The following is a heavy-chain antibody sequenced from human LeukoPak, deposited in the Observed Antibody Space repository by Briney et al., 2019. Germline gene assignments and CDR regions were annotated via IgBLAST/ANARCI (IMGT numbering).Heavy chain of an antibody. CDR3: ARGGGYGSGPY. V-gene: IGHV1-46*01. CDR2: INPSGGST. Sequence: ASVKVSCKASGYTFRSYYMSWLRQAPGQGLEWMGIINPSGGSTTYTEKFQGRVTMTRDTSTRTVYMELSSLKSEDTAVYYCARGGGYGSGPYWGQGTLVTVSS. D-gene: IGHD3-10*01. J-gene: IGHJ4*02. CDR1: GYTFRSYY.